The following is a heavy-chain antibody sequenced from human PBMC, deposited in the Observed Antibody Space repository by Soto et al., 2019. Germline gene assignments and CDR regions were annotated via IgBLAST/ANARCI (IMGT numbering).Heavy chain of an antibody. Sequence: ETLSLTCTVSGGSISSSSYYWGWIRQPPGKGLEWIGSIYYSGSTYYNPSLKSRVTISVDTSKNQFSLKLSSVTAADTAVYYCARYSSGWSRGSYYFGYWGQGTLVTVSS. J-gene: IGHJ4*02. CDR3: ARYSSGWSRGSYYFGY. V-gene: IGHV4-39*01. CDR1: GGSISSSSYY. CDR2: IYYSGST. D-gene: IGHD6-19*01.